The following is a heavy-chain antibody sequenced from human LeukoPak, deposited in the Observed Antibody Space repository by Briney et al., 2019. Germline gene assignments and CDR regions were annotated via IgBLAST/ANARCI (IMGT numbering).Heavy chain of an antibody. J-gene: IGHJ3*02. Sequence: GGSLRLSRAASEFTFTTYGMHWVRQAPGKGLEWVAFIYYDGSNIYYADYVKGRFTISRDNSKNTLYLQMNSLRAEDTAVYYCAKGQDYDDAFDIWGQGTMVTVSS. CDR3: AKGQDYDDAFDI. V-gene: IGHV3-30*02. CDR2: IYYDGSNI. CDR1: EFTFTTYG. D-gene: IGHD4-17*01.